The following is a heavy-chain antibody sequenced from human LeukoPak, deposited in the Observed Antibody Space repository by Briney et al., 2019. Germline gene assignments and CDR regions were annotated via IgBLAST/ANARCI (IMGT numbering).Heavy chain of an antibody. J-gene: IGHJ4*02. D-gene: IGHD6-13*01. V-gene: IGHV3-30*18. CDR3: AKDPYSSTWNWVDY. CDR1: GFTFSSSG. CDR2: ISNDGSNE. Sequence: GGSLRLSCAASGFTFSSSGMHWLRQAPGKGLEWVAAISNDGSNEYYTDSAKGRFNISRDNSKNTLYVQMDSLRPEDTAIYYCAKDPYSSTWNWVDYWGQGTLVTVSS.